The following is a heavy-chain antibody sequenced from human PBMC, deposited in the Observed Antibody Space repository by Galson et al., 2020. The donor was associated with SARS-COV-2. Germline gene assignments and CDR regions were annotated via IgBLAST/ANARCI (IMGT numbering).Heavy chain of an antibody. J-gene: IGHJ3*02. CDR2: LDWDDDK. CDR1: GFSLSTSGMG. V-gene: IGHV2-70*01. D-gene: IGHD3-10*01. CDR3: ARTPYGGAISEDAFDI. Sequence: SGPTLVKPTQTLTLTCTFSGFSLSTSGMGVSWIRQPPGKALAWLELLDWDDDKYYSTSLKTRLTISKDTSKNQVVLTMTNMDPVDTATYYCARTPYGGAISEDAFDIWGQGTMVTVSS.